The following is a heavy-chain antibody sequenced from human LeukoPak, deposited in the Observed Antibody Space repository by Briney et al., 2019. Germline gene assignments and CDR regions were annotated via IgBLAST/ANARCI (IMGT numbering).Heavy chain of an antibody. J-gene: IGHJ4*02. CDR1: GGSISSYY. CDR3: ARGPQYYYDSSGYYYGY. CDR2: IYTSGST. Sequence: SETLSLTCTVSGGSISSYYWSWIRQPAGKGLEWIGRIYTSGSTNYNPSLKSRVTMSVDTSKNQFSLKLSSVTAADTAVYYCARGPQYYYDSSGYYYGYWGQGTLVTVSS. V-gene: IGHV4-4*07. D-gene: IGHD3-22*01.